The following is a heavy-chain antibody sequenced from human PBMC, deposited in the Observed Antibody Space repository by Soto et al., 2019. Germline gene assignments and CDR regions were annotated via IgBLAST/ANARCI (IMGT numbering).Heavy chain of an antibody. Sequence: AASVKVSCKASGGTFSSYAISWVRQAPGQGLEWMGGIIPIFGTANYAQKFQGRVTITADESTSTAYMELSSLRSEDTAVYYCATSIIAVADQYFDYWGQGTLVTVSS. J-gene: IGHJ4*02. CDR2: IIPIFGTA. V-gene: IGHV1-69*13. D-gene: IGHD6-19*01. CDR3: ATSIIAVADQYFDY. CDR1: GGTFSSYA.